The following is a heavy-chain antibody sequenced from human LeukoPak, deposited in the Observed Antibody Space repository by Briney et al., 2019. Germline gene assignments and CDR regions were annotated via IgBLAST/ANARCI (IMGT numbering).Heavy chain of an antibody. CDR2: ISAYNGNT. CDR1: GYTLTSYG. D-gene: IGHD5-12*01. J-gene: IGHJ4*02. V-gene: IGHV1-18*01. CDR3: ARRTRGYPDY. Sequence: ASVKVSCTASGYTLTSYGITWVRQAPGQGLEWMGWISAYNGNTNYAQKLQGRVTMTTDTSTSTAYMELRSLRSDDTAVYYCARRTRGYPDYWGQGTLVTVSS.